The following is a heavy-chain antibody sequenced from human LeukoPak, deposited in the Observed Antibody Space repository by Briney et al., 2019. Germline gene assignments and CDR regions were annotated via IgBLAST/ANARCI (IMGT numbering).Heavy chain of an antibody. J-gene: IGHJ4*02. CDR3: ARVYYYGSGSYYNVNPYYFDY. Sequence: ASVKVSCKASGYTFTGYYMHWVRQAPGQGLEWMGRINPNSGGTNYAHKFQVRATMTRDTSISTASRELSRLRSDDTAVNYCARVYYYGSGSYYNVNPYYFDYWGQGTLVTVSS. V-gene: IGHV1-2*06. D-gene: IGHD3-10*01. CDR2: INPNSGGT. CDR1: GYTFTGYY.